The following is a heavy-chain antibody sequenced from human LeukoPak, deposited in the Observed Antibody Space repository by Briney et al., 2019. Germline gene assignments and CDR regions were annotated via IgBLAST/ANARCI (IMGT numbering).Heavy chain of an antibody. J-gene: IGHJ4*02. CDR3: ARDGRPMRWELQRDFDY. CDR1: GYTFTVYY. Sequence: ASVKVSCKASGYTFTVYYMHWVRQAPGQGLEWMGWINPNSGGTNYAQKFQGRVTMTRDTSISTAYMELSRLRSDDTAVYYCARDGRPMRWELQRDFDYWGQGTLVTVSS. D-gene: IGHD2-15*01. CDR2: INPNSGGT. V-gene: IGHV1-2*02.